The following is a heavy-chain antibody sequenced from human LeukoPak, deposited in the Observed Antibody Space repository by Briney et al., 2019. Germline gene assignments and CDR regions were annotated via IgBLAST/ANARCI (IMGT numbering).Heavy chain of an antibody. D-gene: IGHD3-16*02. CDR2: IKQDGSEK. CDR3: ARYDYVWGSYRYVDY. J-gene: IGHJ4*02. CDR1: GFTFSSYW. V-gene: IGHV3-7*01. Sequence: GGSLRFSCAASGFTFSSYWMSWVRQAPGKGLEWVANIKQDGSEKYYVDSVKGRFIISRDNAKNSLYLQMNSLRAEDTAVYYCARYDYVWGSYRYVDYWGQGTLVTVSS.